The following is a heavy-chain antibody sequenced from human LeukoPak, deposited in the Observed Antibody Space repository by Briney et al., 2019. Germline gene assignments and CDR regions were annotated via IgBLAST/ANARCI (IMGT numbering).Heavy chain of an antibody. CDR3: ARAMVRGSPAAFDI. D-gene: IGHD3-10*01. J-gene: IGHJ3*02. Sequence: GGSLRLSCAASGFTFSSYAMHWVRQAPGKGLEWVAVISYDGSNKYYADSVKGRFTISRDNSKNTLYLQMNSLRAEDTAVYYCARAMVRGSPAAFDIWGQGTMVTVSS. CDR1: GFTFSSYA. CDR2: ISYDGSNK. V-gene: IGHV3-30-3*01.